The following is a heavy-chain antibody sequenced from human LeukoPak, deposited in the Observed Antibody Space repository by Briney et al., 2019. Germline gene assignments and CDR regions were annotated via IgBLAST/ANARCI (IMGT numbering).Heavy chain of an antibody. J-gene: IGHJ4*02. Sequence: ASVTVSYKASGYTFTSYAMHWVRQAPGQRLEWMGWINAGNGNTKYSQKFQGRVTITRDTSASTAYMELSSLRSEDTAVYYCAREDIVVVVAATQYYFDYWGQGTLVTVSS. D-gene: IGHD2-15*01. CDR2: INAGNGNT. V-gene: IGHV1-3*01. CDR3: AREDIVVVVAATQYYFDY. CDR1: GYTFTSYA.